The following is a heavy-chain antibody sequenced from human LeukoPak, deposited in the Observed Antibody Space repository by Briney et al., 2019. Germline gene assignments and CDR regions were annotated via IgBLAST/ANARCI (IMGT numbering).Heavy chain of an antibody. D-gene: IGHD5-18*01. CDR1: GYTFTGYY. CDR3: ARMDTAMVSGGY. J-gene: IGHJ4*02. V-gene: IGHV1-2*02. CDR2: INPNSGGT. Sequence: GASVKVSCKASGYTFTGYYMHWVRPAPGQGLEWMGWINPNSGGTNYAQKFQGRVTMTRDTSISTAYMELSRLRSDDTAVYYCARMDTAMVSGGYWGQGTLVTVSS.